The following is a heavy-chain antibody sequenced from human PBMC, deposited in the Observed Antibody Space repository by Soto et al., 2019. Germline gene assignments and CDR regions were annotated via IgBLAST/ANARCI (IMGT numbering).Heavy chain of an antibody. V-gene: IGHV4-39*02. Sequence: QLQLQESGPGLVKPSETLSLTCTVSGGSISSSSYYWGWIRQPPGKGLEWIGSIYYSGSTYYNPCPSSGVTLSVDRSKTHFFLRLSSVTAADTAVYDCAGALRSAWDARTCFQRWGQGTLVTVSS. CDR1: GGSISSSSYY. D-gene: IGHD6-19*01. CDR3: AGALRSAWDARTCFQR. J-gene: IGHJ1*01. CDR2: IYYSGST.